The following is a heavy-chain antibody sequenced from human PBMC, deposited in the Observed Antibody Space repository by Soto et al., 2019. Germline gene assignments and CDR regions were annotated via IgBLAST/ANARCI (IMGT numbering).Heavy chain of an antibody. J-gene: IGHJ6*02. CDR2: IYYSGST. Sequence: RSLTCTVSGGSISSGDYYWSWIRQPPGKGLEWIGYIYYSGSTYYNPSLKSRVTISVDTSKNQFSLKLSSVTAADTAVYYCARATSGSYYTYYYYGMDVWGQGTTVTVSS. D-gene: IGHD3-10*01. CDR1: GGSISSGDYY. CDR3: ARATSGSYYTYYYYGMDV. V-gene: IGHV4-30-4*01.